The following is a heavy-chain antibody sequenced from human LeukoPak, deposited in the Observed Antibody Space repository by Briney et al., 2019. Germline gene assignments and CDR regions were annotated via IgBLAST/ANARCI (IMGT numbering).Heavy chain of an antibody. Sequence: GGSLRLSCAASRFTFSSYAMSWVRQAPGKGLEWVSAISGGGGSTYYADSVKGRFTISRDNSKDTLYLQMNSLSAEDTAVYYCAKGSYYDSSGFFYFDYWGQGTLVTVSS. V-gene: IGHV3-23*01. CDR2: ISGGGGST. J-gene: IGHJ4*02. CDR3: AKGSYYDSSGFFYFDY. CDR1: RFTFSSYA. D-gene: IGHD3-22*01.